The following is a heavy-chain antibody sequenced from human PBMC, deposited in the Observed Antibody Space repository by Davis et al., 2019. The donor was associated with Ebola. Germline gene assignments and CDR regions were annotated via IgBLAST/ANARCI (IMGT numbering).Heavy chain of an antibody. J-gene: IGHJ5*02. Sequence: SETLSLTCAVYSGSFSGYYWSWIRQPPGKGLEWIGEINHSGSTNYNPSLKSRVTISVDTSKNQFSLKLSSVTAADTAVYYCARILGVRGVISWANWFDPWGQGTLVTVSS. D-gene: IGHD3-10*01. CDR3: ARILGVRGVISWANWFDP. CDR1: SGSFSGYY. CDR2: INHSGST. V-gene: IGHV4-34*01.